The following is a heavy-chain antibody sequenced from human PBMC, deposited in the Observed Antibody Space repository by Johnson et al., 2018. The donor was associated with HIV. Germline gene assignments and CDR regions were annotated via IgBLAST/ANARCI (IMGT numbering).Heavy chain of an antibody. V-gene: IGHV3-30-3*01. CDR1: GFTFSSYA. Sequence: QVQLVESGGGVVQPGRSLRLSCAASGFTFSSYAMHWVRQAPGKGLEWVAVISYDGSNKYYADSVKGLFTISRDNSKNTLYLQMNSLRAEDTAVYYCARGSGGIVGAQDIWGQGTMVTVSS. J-gene: IGHJ3*02. CDR3: ARGSGGIVGAQDI. D-gene: IGHD1-26*01. CDR2: ISYDGSNK.